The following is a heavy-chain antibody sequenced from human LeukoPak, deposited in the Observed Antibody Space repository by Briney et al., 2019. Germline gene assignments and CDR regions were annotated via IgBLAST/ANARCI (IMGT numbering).Heavy chain of an antibody. CDR1: GGSISSYY. CDR2: IYTSGST. J-gene: IGHJ6*03. Sequence: SETLSLTCTVSGGSISSYYWSWIRQPAGQGLEWIGRIYTSGSTNYNPSLKSRVTMSVDTSKNQFSLKLSSVTAADTAVYYCASEQLGNYYYYMDVWGKGTTVTVSS. V-gene: IGHV4-4*07. D-gene: IGHD6-6*01. CDR3: ASEQLGNYYYYMDV.